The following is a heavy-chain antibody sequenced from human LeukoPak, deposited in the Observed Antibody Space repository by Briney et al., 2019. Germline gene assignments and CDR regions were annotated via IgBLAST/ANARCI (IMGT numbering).Heavy chain of an antibody. D-gene: IGHD2-2*01. CDR2: MYTSGST. Sequence: PSETLSLTCTVSGASISSGSFYWSWIRQPAGEGLEWIGRMYTSGSTNYNPSLKSRVTISLDTSKNQFSLKLSSVTAADTAVYYCARRGGPPMPYYYYYMDVWGKGTTVTVSS. J-gene: IGHJ6*03. CDR1: GASISSGSFY. V-gene: IGHV4-61*02. CDR3: ARRGGPPMPYYYYYMDV.